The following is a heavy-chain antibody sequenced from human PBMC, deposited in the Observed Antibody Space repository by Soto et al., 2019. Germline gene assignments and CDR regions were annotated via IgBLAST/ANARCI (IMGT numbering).Heavy chain of an antibody. V-gene: IGHV3-9*01. CDR3: AKGPLYYYYHMDV. J-gene: IGHJ6*03. CDR2: ISWNSGSI. CDR1: GFTFDDHA. Sequence: EVQLVESGGGLVQPGRSLRLSCAASGFTFDDHAMHWVRQAPGKGLEWVSGISWNSGSIGYADSVKGRFTISRDNAKNSLYLLMNSLRAEDTALYYCAKGPLYYYYHMDVLGKGTTVTVSS.